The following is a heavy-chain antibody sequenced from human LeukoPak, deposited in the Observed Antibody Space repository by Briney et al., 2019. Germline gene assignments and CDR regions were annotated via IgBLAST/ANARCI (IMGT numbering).Heavy chain of an antibody. CDR2: ISGSSSTI. Sequence: PGESLRLSCAASGFTFSSYSMNWVRQAPGKGLEWGSYISGSSSTIYYADSVKGRFTISRDNGKNTLYLQMNSLRAEDTAVYYCARGSTYYDSSGQVPFDYWGQGTLDTVSS. CDR3: ARGSTYYDSSGQVPFDY. V-gene: IGHV3-48*01. D-gene: IGHD3-22*01. CDR1: GFTFSSYS. J-gene: IGHJ4*02.